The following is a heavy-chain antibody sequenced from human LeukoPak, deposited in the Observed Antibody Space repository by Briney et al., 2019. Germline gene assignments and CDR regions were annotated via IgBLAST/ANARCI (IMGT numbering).Heavy chain of an antibody. CDR3: AKADITMIVVAAFDI. D-gene: IGHD3-22*01. Sequence: AGGSLRLSCAASGFTFDDYAMHWVRQAPGKGLEWVSLISGDGGSTYYADSVKGGFTISRDNSKNSLYLQMNSLRTEDTALYYCAKADITMIVVAAFDIWGQGTMVTVSS. J-gene: IGHJ3*02. CDR1: GFTFDDYA. CDR2: ISGDGGST. V-gene: IGHV3-43*02.